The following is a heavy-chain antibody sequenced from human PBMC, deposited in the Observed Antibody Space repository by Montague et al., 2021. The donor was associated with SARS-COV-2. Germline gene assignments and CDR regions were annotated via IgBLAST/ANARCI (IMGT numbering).Heavy chain of an antibody. J-gene: IGHJ4*02. CDR2: IYYSGST. CDR1: GGSISSGGYY. CDR3: AFYVDSSGWLNPRCSGTFDY. D-gene: IGHD6-19*01. Sequence: TLSLTCTVSGGSISSGGYYWSWIRQHPGKGLEWIGYIYYSGSTYYNPSLKSRVTISVYTSNNQFSLKLSSVTAADTAVYYCAFYVDSSGWLNPRCSGTFDYWGQGTLVTVSS. V-gene: IGHV4-31*03.